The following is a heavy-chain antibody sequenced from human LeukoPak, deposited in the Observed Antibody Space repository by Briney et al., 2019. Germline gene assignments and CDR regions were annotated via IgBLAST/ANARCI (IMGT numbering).Heavy chain of an antibody. D-gene: IGHD5-12*01. J-gene: IGHJ4*02. CDR1: GGSFSGYY. V-gene: IGHV4-34*01. CDR3: ARGTSLASVDY. CDR2: INHSGST. Sequence: SETLSLTCAVYGGSFSGYYWSWIRQPPGKGLEWIGEINHSGSTNYNPSHKSRVTISVDTSKNQFSLKLSSVTAADTAVYYCARGTSLASVDYWGQGALVTVSS.